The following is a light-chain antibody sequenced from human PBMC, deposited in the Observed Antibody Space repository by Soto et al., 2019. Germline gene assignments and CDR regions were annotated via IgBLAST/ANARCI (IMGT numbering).Light chain of an antibody. Sequence: QSLLTQPASVSGSPGQSITISCTGTSSDVGGYNYVSWYQQHPGKAPKLMIYEVSNRPSGVSNRFSGSKSGNTASLTISGLQAEDEADYYCSSYTSRSTGVFGTGTKVTV. J-gene: IGLJ1*01. CDR3: SSYTSRSTGV. CDR2: EVS. CDR1: SSDVGGYNY. V-gene: IGLV2-14*01.